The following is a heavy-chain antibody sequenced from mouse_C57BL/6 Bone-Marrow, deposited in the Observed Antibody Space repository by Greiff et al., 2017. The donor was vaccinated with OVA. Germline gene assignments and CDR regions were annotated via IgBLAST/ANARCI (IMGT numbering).Heavy chain of an antibody. Sequence: EVQGVESGGGLVQPGGSLKLSCAASGFTFSDYYMYWVRQTPEKRLEWVAYISNGGGSTYYPDTVKGRFTISRDNAKNTLYLQMSRLKSEDTAMYYCARHSIYYGNYVRLAWFAYWGQGTLVTVSA. CDR3: ARHSIYYGNYVRLAWFAY. D-gene: IGHD2-1*01. J-gene: IGHJ3*01. CDR2: ISNGGGST. CDR1: GFTFSDYY. V-gene: IGHV5-12*01.